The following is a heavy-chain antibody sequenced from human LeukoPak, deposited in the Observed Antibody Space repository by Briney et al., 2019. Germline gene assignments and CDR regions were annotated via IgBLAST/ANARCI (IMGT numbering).Heavy chain of an antibody. CDR2: INHSGST. CDR1: GGSFSGYY. Sequence: KPSETLSLTCAVYGGSFSGYYWSWIRQPPGKGLEWIGEINHSGSTNYNPSLKSRVTISVDTSKNQFSLKLSSVTAADTAVYYCARSGRGSGDYWGQGTLVTVSS. V-gene: IGHV4-34*01. D-gene: IGHD3-10*01. CDR3: ARSGRGSGDY. J-gene: IGHJ4*02.